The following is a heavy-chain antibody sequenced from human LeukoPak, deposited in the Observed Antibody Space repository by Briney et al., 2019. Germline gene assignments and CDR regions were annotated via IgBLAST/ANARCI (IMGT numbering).Heavy chain of an antibody. V-gene: IGHV4-34*01. J-gene: IGHJ4*02. CDR3: ARISPTDYATDY. CDR1: GGSFSGYY. Sequence: SETLSLTCAVYGGSFSGYYWSWIRQPPGKGLEWIGEINHSGSTNYNPSLKSRVTISVDTSKNQFSLKLSSVTAADTAVYYWARISPTDYATDYWGQGTLVTVSS. CDR2: INHSGST. D-gene: IGHD2-2*01.